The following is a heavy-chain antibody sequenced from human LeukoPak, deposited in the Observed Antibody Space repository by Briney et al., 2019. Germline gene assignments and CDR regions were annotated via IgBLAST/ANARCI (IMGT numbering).Heavy chain of an antibody. CDR3: ARNISGLGLPSHHAYGPAGAFDI. V-gene: IGHV4-38-2*02. J-gene: IGHJ3*02. Sequence: PSETLSLTCTVSGYSFNNVYYWAWIRQPPGKGLEWIGSIYNSGSTSYNPSLKSRATLSLDTSKNQFSLRLTSVTAADTAVYYCARNISGLGLPSHHAYGPAGAFDIWGQGTLVIVSS. CDR1: GYSFNNVYY. D-gene: IGHD1-14*01. CDR2: IYNSGST.